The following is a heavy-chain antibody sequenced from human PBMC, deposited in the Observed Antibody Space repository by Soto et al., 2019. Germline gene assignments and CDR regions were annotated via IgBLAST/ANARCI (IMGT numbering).Heavy chain of an antibody. J-gene: IGHJ3*01. CDR1: GFFISSGNY. V-gene: IGHV4-38-2*01. CDR3: ARARWYDAFDV. D-gene: IGHD2-15*01. Sequence: SETLSLTCAVSGFFISSGNYWGWIRKPPGKGLEWIGSIFHGGNTYYNPSLKSRATISVDMSKNQFSLKLNSVTAADTAVYYCARARWYDAFDVWGQGTVVTVSS. CDR2: IFHGGNT.